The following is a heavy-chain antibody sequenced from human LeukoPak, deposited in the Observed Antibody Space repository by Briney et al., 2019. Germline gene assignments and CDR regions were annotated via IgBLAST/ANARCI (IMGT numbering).Heavy chain of an antibody. CDR1: GYTFTGYY. Sequence: ASVKVSCTASGYTFTGYYMHWVRQAPGQGLEWMGWINPNSGGTNYAQKFQGRVTMTRDTSISTAYMELSRLRSDDTAVYYCARDSWELRSFDYWGQGTLVTVSS. V-gene: IGHV1-2*02. D-gene: IGHD1-26*01. J-gene: IGHJ4*02. CDR2: INPNSGGT. CDR3: ARDSWELRSFDY.